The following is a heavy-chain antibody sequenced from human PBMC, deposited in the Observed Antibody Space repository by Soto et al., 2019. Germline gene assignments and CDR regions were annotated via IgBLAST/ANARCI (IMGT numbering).Heavy chain of an antibody. J-gene: IGHJ6*02. D-gene: IGHD3-16*01. CDR3: AKSRGGTFLGYHGMDI. CDR2: IIPVFGRV. V-gene: IGHV1-69*01. Sequence: QVQLVQSGPEVKKTGTSVKVSCKASGGTFSSRAISWVRQAPGQGLEWMGGIIPVFGRVNYAEKFQDRVTITADESTGTVYMELSSLRSEDQAPYYWAKSRGGTFLGYHGMDIWGQGTTVSVSS. CDR1: GGTFSSRA.